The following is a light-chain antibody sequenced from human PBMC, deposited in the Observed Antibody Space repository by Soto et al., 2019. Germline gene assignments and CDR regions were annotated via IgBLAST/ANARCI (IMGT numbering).Light chain of an antibody. CDR3: SSYSISSTLVV. J-gene: IGLJ2*01. CDR1: SSDVGGFLY. Sequence: QSVLTQPASVSGSPGQSITISCTGTSSDVGGFLYVSWFQQHPGKAPKLMIYAVSNRPSGISNRFSGSKSGNTASLTLSGLQAEDEADYYCSSYSISSTLVVFGGGTKVTVL. V-gene: IGLV2-14*01. CDR2: AVS.